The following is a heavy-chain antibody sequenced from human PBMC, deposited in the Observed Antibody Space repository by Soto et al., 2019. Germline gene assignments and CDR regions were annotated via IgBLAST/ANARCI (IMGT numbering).Heavy chain of an antibody. CDR2: IIPIFGTA. V-gene: IGHV1-69*01. D-gene: IGHD2-21*01. J-gene: IGHJ6*02. CDR3: ARDTDGGEYRLIVYYGMDV. Sequence: QVQLVQSGAEVKKPGSSVKVSCKASGGTFSSYAISWVRQAPGQGLEWMGGIIPIFGTANYAQKFQGRVTITADESTCTAYMELSSLRSEDTAVYYCARDTDGGEYRLIVYYGMDVWGQGTTVTVSS. CDR1: GGTFSSYA.